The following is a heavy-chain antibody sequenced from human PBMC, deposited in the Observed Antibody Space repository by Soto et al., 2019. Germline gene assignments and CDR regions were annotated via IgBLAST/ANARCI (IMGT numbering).Heavy chain of an antibody. V-gene: IGHV3-13*01. D-gene: IGHD6-13*01. CDR1: GFTFSSYD. Sequence: EVQLVESGGGLVQPGGSLRLSCAASGFTFSSYDMHWVRQATGKGLEWVSAIGTAGDTYYPGSVKGRFTISRENAKNSLYLQMNSLRAGDMAVYYCARGGSSSWAKFDYWGQGTLVTVSS. J-gene: IGHJ4*02. CDR3: ARGGSSSWAKFDY. CDR2: IGTAGDT.